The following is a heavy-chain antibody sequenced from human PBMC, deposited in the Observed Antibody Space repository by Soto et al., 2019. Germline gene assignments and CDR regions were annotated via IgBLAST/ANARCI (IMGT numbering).Heavy chain of an antibody. J-gene: IGHJ3*02. V-gene: IGHV3-23*01. CDR2: ISGSGGST. CDR1: GFTFSSYA. Sequence: GGSLRLSCAASGFTFSSYAMSWVRQSPGKGLEWVSAISGSGGSTYYADSVKGRFTISRDNSKNTLNLQMNSLRAEDTAVYYCAKAFPRSDAIDIWGQGTMVTVSS. CDR3: AKAFPRSDAIDI.